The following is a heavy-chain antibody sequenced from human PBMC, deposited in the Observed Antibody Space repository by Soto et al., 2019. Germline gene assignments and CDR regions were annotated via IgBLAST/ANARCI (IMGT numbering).Heavy chain of an antibody. CDR2: VYYTGNT. CDR3: ARVFDSSGGSCSFAY. Sequence: SETLSLTCTVSGGSITRGYYWSWIRQHPGKGLEWIGFVYYTGNTFYNPSLKSRLTISVDTSKKQFSLELTSVTAADTAVYYCARVFDSSGGSCSFAYWGQGSLVTVSS. J-gene: IGHJ4*02. CDR1: GGSITRGYY. V-gene: IGHV4-31*03. D-gene: IGHD2-15*01.